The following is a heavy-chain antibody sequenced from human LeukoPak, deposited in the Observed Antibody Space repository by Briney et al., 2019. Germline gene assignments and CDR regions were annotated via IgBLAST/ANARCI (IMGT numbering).Heavy chain of an antibody. Sequence: GGSLRLSCAASGFTFSSYWMHWVRQAPGKGLVWVSRINSDGSSTSYADSVKGRFTISRDNAKNTLYLQMNSLRAEDTAVYYCAKTHRSGYDWGGDYWGQGTLATVSS. CDR3: AKTHRSGYDWGGDY. J-gene: IGHJ4*02. D-gene: IGHD5-12*01. V-gene: IGHV3-74*01. CDR2: INSDGSST. CDR1: GFTFSSYW.